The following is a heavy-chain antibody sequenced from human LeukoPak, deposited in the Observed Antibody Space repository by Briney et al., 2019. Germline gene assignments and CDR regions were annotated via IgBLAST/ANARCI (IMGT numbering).Heavy chain of an antibody. Sequence: SETLSLTCAVYGGSFSGDYWSWIRQPPGKGLEWIGEINHSGSTNYNPSLKSRATISVDTSKNQFSLKLSSVTAADTAVYYCARGRYSNYANDYWGQGTLVTVSS. D-gene: IGHD4-11*01. CDR3: ARGRYSNYANDY. J-gene: IGHJ4*02. V-gene: IGHV4-34*01. CDR2: INHSGST. CDR1: GGSFSGDY.